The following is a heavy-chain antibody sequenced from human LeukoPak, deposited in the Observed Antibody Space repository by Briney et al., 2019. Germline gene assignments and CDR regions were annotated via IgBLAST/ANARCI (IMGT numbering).Heavy chain of an antibody. CDR2: IYISGST. J-gene: IGHJ3*02. CDR1: GGSISRYY. Sequence: SETLSLTCTVSGGSISRYYWSWIRQPGGKGLEWIGRIYISGSTNYNPSLKSRVTMSVDTSKNQFSLKLSSVTAADTAVYYCARGDSGPDAFDIWGQGTMVTVSS. CDR3: ARGDSGPDAFDI. D-gene: IGHD1-26*01. V-gene: IGHV4-4*07.